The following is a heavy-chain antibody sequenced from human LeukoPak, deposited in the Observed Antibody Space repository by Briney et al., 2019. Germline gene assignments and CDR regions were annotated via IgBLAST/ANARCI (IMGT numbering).Heavy chain of an antibody. CDR3: ARDLNTAMAYNWFDP. D-gene: IGHD5-18*01. CDR1: GYTSRRYG. J-gene: IGHJ5*02. V-gene: IGHV1-18*01. CDR2: ISAYNGNT. Sequence: ASVKVSCKASGYTSRRYGISWVRQAPGQGPEWMGWISAYNGNTHDVQKLQGRVTMTTYTSTSTAYMELRSLRSDDTAVYYCARDLNTAMAYNWFDPWGQGTLVTVSS.